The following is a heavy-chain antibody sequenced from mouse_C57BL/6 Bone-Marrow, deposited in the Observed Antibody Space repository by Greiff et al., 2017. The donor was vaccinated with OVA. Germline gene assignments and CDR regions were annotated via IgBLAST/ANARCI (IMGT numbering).Heavy chain of an antibody. D-gene: IGHD5-5*01. Sequence: QVQLQQSGPGLARPWASVKISCQAFYTFSRRVHFAIRDTNYWMQWVKQRPGKGLEWTGAFSPGIGGTSSNQKFKGKATWTEDKYFSTAYMQLSSLTSEDSAVYYCALPWYFDYWGQGTTLTVSA. CDR1: YTFSRRVH. J-gene: IGHJ2*01. V-gene: IGHV1-87*01. CDR2: GKGLEWTG. CDR3: SEDSAVYYCALPWYFDY.